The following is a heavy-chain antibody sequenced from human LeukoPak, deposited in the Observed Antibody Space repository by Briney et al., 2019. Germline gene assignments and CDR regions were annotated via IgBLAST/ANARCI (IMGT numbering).Heavy chain of an antibody. Sequence: GESLKISCKGSGYSFTSYWIGWVRQMPGKGLEWMGIIYPGDSDTRYSPSFQGQVTISADKSISTAYLQWSSLKASDTAMYYCARHSPPYSSCWYLVDYWGQGTLVTVSS. D-gene: IGHD6-19*01. CDR2: IYPGDSDT. CDR3: ARHSPPYSSCWYLVDY. CDR1: GYSFTSYW. V-gene: IGHV5-51*01. J-gene: IGHJ4*02.